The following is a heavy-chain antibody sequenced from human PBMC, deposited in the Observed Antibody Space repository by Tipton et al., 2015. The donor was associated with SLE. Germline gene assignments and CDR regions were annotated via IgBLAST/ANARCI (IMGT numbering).Heavy chain of an antibody. D-gene: IGHD5-12*01. V-gene: IGHV4-34*01. CDR1: GGSFSAYY. J-gene: IGHJ4*02. CDR2: INHSGRT. CDR3: ARGRRLPTLGRSEYTADERADDY. Sequence: AGLVKPSETLSLTCAVYGGSFSAYYWSWIRQPPGKGLEWIGEINHSGRTIYNPSLKSRVTISVDTAKNQFSLMLTSVTAADAAVYYCARGRRLPTLGRSEYTADERADDYWGQGTRLTVSS.